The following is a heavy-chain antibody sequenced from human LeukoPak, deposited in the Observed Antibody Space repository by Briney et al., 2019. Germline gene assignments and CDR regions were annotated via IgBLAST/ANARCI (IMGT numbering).Heavy chain of an antibody. CDR1: GFTFSSYS. V-gene: IGHV3-21*01. Sequence: GGSLRLSCAASGFTFSSYSMNWVRQAPGKGLEWVSSISSSSSYIYYADSVKGRFTISRDNAKNSLYLQMNSLRAEDTAVYYCAREGKYSYGLTHVDYWGQGTLVTVSS. J-gene: IGHJ4*02. CDR3: AREGKYSYGLTHVDY. CDR2: ISSSSSYI. D-gene: IGHD5-18*01.